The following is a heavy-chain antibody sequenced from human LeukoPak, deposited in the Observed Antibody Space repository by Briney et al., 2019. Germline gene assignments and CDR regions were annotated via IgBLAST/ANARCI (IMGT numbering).Heavy chain of an antibody. CDR3: ARGTGLYCSGGSCLLHY. CDR1: GFTFSSYA. J-gene: IGHJ4*02. D-gene: IGHD2-15*01. Sequence: GGSLRLSCAASGFTFSSYAMHWVRQAPGKGLEWVAVISYDGSNKYYADSVKGRFTISRDNAKNTLYLQMNSLRAEDTAVYYCARGTGLYCSGGSCLLHYWGQGTLVTVSS. CDR2: ISYDGSNK. V-gene: IGHV3-30-3*01.